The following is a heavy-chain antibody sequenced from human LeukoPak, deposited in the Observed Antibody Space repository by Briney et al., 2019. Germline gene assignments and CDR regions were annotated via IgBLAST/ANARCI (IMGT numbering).Heavy chain of an antibody. D-gene: IGHD6-13*01. Sequence: PSETLSLTCAVYGGSFSGYYWSWIRQPPGKGLEWIGEINHSGSTNYNPSLKSRVTISVDTSKNQFSLKLSSVTAADTAVYYCARGRYSSSWYPRDYYYGMDVWGQGTTVTVPS. CDR3: ARGRYSSSWYPRDYYYGMDV. J-gene: IGHJ6*02. CDR1: GGSFSGYY. CDR2: INHSGST. V-gene: IGHV4-34*01.